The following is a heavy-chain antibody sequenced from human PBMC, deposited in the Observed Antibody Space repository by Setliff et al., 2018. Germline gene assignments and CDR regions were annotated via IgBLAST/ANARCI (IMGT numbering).Heavy chain of an antibody. CDR2: LHTSGDT. Sequence: PSETLSLTCALSGGSISSGSYHWSWIRQPAGQGLEWVGRLHTSGDTYYNPSLNSRVTISADTSKNQFSLNLSSVTAADTAVYYCARDNRARHYMDVWGKGTTVTVSS. CDR3: ARDNRARHYMDV. J-gene: IGHJ6*03. CDR1: GGSISSGSYH. D-gene: IGHD3-10*01. V-gene: IGHV4-61*02.